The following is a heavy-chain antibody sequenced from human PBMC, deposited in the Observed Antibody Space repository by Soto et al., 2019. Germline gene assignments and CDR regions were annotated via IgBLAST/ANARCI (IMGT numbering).Heavy chain of an antibody. D-gene: IGHD3-16*01. CDR3: AKDDPNGWGLGYYYYGMDV. Sequence: GGSLRLSCAASGFTFSSYGMHWVRQAPGKGLEWVAVISYDGSNKYYADSVKGRFTISRDNSKNTLYLQMNSLRAEDTAVYYCAKDDPNGWGLGYYYYGMDVWGQGTTVTVSS. CDR1: GFTFSSYG. J-gene: IGHJ6*02. V-gene: IGHV3-30*18. CDR2: ISYDGSNK.